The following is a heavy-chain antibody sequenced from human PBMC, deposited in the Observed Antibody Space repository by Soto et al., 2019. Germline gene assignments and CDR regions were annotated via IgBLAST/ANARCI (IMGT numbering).Heavy chain of an antibody. D-gene: IGHD2-2*01. Sequence: ASVKVSCEACGGTFSSYTISWVRQAPGQGLEWMGRIIPILSIANYAQKFQGRVTITADKSTSTAYMELSSLRSEDTAVYYCARVMEYQLPSSMDVWGQGTTVTVSS. CDR3: ARVMEYQLPSSMDV. CDR1: GGTFSSYT. V-gene: IGHV1-69*02. J-gene: IGHJ6*02. CDR2: IIPILSIA.